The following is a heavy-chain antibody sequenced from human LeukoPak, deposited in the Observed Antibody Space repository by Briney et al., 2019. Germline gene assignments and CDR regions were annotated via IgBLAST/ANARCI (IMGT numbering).Heavy chain of an antibody. CDR3: AKEGDTALVTGYFDL. CDR2: IITIFGTA. J-gene: IGHJ2*01. V-gene: IGHV1-69*13. Sequence: ASVKVSCKASGGTFVSYVISWVRQAPGQGLAWMGGIITIFGTAHYAQKFQGKLTITADESTSTVYMDMSSLRSEDTAMYYCAKEGDTALVTGYFDLWDRGTLVTVSS. D-gene: IGHD5-18*01. CDR1: GGTFVSYV.